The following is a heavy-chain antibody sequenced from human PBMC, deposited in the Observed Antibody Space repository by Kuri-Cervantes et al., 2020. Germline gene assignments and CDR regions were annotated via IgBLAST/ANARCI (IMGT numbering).Heavy chain of an antibody. CDR2: IRSKANSYAT. J-gene: IGHJ4*02. CDR1: GFSFSGSA. CDR3: AKDLSFRSSIVGATNAVDY. Sequence: GESLKISCAAFGFSFSGSAMHWVRQASGKGLEWVGRIRSKANSYATAYAASVKGRFTISRDDSKNTAYLQMNSLRAEDTAVYYCAKDLSFRSSIVGATNAVDYWGQGTLVTVSS. D-gene: IGHD1-26*01. V-gene: IGHV3-73*01.